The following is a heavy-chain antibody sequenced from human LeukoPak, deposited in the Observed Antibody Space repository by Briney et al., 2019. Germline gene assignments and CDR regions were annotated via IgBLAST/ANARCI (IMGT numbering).Heavy chain of an antibody. V-gene: IGHV1-2*02. Sequence: ASVKVSCKASGYTFTGYYIHWVRQAPGQGLEWMGWINPNSGGTNYAQKFQGRVTMTRDTSISKAYMELNSLRSDDTAVYYCAREEEDYSSSWYILSSPGTRLDIWGQGTMVTVSS. CDR2: INPNSGGT. CDR3: AREEEDYSSSWYILSSPGTRLDI. D-gene: IGHD6-13*01. J-gene: IGHJ3*02. CDR1: GYTFTGYY.